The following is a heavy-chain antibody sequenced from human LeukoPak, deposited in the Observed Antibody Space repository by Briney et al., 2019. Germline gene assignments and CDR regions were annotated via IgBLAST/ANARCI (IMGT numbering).Heavy chain of an antibody. Sequence: PGGSLRLSCAASEFTFSDYYMSWIRQVPGKGLEWVSYISSGGSTLYYADSVKGRFTISRDNAKNSLYLRMNSLRAEDTAVYYCARDKDRGWELPNFDFWGQGTLVTVSS. V-gene: IGHV3-11*01. CDR2: ISSGGSTL. D-gene: IGHD1-26*01. J-gene: IGHJ4*02. CDR1: EFTFSDYY. CDR3: ARDKDRGWELPNFDF.